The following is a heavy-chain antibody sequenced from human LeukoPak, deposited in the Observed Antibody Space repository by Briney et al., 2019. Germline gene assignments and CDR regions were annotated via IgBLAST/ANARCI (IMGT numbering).Heavy chain of an antibody. CDR1: GGTFSSYT. J-gene: IGHJ3*02. CDR2: IIPILGIA. V-gene: IGHV1-69*02. Sequence: ASVKVSCKASGGTFSSYTISWLRQAPGQGLEWMGRIIPILGIANYAQKFQGRVTITADKSTSTAYMELSSLRSEDTAVYYCARGYCSSTSCYRDDAFDIWGQGTMVTVSS. D-gene: IGHD2-2*02. CDR3: ARGYCSSTSCYRDDAFDI.